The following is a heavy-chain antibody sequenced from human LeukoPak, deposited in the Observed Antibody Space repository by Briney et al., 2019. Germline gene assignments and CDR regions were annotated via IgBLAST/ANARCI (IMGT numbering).Heavy chain of an antibody. CDR2: IIPIFGTA. J-gene: IGHJ6*03. Sequence: SVKVFCKASGGTFSSYAISWVRQAPGQGLEWMGGIIPIFGTANYAQKFQGRVTITTDESTSTAYMELSSLRSEDTAVYYCARDNGEVVTPRSSYYYYYYMDVWGKGTTVTVSS. V-gene: IGHV1-69*05. CDR3: ARDNGEVVTPRSSYYYYYYMDV. CDR1: GGTFSSYA. D-gene: IGHD4-23*01.